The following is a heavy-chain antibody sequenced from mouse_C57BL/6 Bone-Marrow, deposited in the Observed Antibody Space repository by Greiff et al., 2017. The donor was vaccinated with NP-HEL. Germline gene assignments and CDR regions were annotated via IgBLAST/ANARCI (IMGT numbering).Heavy chain of an antibody. V-gene: IGHV7-3*01. CDR2: IRNKANGYTT. D-gene: IGHD2-1*01. J-gene: IGHJ2*01. Sequence: VQLKESGGGLVQPGGSLSLSCAASGFTFTDYYMSWVRQPPGKALEWLGFIRNKANGYTTEYSASVKGRFTISRDNSQSILYLQMNALRAEDSATYYCARYRGYGNYDYWGQGTTLTVSS. CDR3: ARYRGYGNYDY. CDR1: GFTFTDYY.